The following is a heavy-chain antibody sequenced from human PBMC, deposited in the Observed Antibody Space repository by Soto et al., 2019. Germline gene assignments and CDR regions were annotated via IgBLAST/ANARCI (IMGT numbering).Heavy chain of an antibody. D-gene: IGHD6-13*01. CDR1: GGSISSSNW. Sequence: SETLSLTCAVSGGSISSSNWWSWVRQPPGKGLEWIGEIYHSGSTNYNPSLKSRVTISVDKSKNQFSLKLSSVTAADTAVYYCARGAAAAGPWYNWFDPWGQGTLVTVSS. CDR3: ARGAAAAGPWYNWFDP. CDR2: IYHSGST. J-gene: IGHJ5*02. V-gene: IGHV4-4*02.